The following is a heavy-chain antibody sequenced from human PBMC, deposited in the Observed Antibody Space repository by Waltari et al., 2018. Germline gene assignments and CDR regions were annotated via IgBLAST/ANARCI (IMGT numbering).Heavy chain of an antibody. CDR2: IWYDGSNK. CDR1: GFTFSSYG. J-gene: IGHJ4*02. V-gene: IGHV3-33*01. CDR3: ARDTAMEPLDY. Sequence: QVQLVESGGGVVQPGRSLRLSCAASGFTFSSYGLHWVRQAPGKGLEWVAVIWYDGSNKYYADSVKGRFTISRDNSKNTLYLQMNSLRAEDTAVYYCARDTAMEPLDYWGQGTLVTVSS. D-gene: IGHD5-18*01.